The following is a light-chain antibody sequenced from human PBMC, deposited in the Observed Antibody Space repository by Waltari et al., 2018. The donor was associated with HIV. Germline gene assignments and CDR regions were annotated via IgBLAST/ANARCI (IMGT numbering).Light chain of an antibody. Sequence: QSALTQPPSASGSPGQSVTISCTGTSSDVGGYDYVSWYQQHPGKAPKLMISEVNKRPPGVPDRFSGSRSGNTASLTVSGLQAEDEAHYYCSSYAGRNTLLFGGGTKLTVL. J-gene: IGLJ2*01. CDR2: EVN. V-gene: IGLV2-8*01. CDR1: SSDVGGYDY. CDR3: SSYAGRNTLL.